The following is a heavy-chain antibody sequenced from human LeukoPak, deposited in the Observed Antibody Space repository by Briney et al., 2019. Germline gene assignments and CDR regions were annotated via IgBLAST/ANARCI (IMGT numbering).Heavy chain of an antibody. CDR1: GFTFSNYG. D-gene: IGHD2-21*02. V-gene: IGHV3-33*01. J-gene: IGHJ3*02. CDR3: ASRNQYCGGDCFWAFDI. Sequence: PGGSLRLSCAASGFTFSNYGMHWVRQAPGKGLEWVAVIWFDGSNKYYADSVKGRFTISRDNSKNTLYLQMNSLRAEDTAVYYCASRNQYCGGDCFWAFDIWGQGTMVTVSS. CDR2: IWFDGSNK.